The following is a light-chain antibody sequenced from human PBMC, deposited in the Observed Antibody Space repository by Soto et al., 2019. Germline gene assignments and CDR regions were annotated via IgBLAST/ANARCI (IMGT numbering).Light chain of an antibody. CDR1: SSNIGAGYD. V-gene: IGLV1-40*01. J-gene: IGLJ1*01. CDR2: GND. Sequence: QSVLTQSPSVSGAPGQRVTISCTGNSSNIGAGYDVHWYKQLPGTAPKVLIYGNDNRPLGVPDRFSGSKSGTSGSQVISGLQAEDEADYYCQSYDSSLSRFVFGSGTKVTVL. CDR3: QSYDSSLSRFV.